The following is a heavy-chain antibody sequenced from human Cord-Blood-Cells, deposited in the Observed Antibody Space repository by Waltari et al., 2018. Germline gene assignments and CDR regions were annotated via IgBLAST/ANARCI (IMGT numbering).Heavy chain of an antibody. J-gene: IGHJ6*02. V-gene: IGHV3-15*01. Sequence: WVRQAPGKGLEWVGRIKSKTDGGTTDYAAPVKGRFTISRDDSKNTLYLQMNSLKTEDTAVYYCTAGSGDYYYYGMDVWGQGTTVTVSS. CDR3: TAGSGDYYYYGMDV. D-gene: IGHD7-27*01. CDR2: IKSKTDGGTT.